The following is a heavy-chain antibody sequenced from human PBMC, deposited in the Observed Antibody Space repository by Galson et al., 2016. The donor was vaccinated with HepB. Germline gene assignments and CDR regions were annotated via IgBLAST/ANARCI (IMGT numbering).Heavy chain of an antibody. CDR1: GFTFNRRG. D-gene: IGHD6-19*01. CDR3: ARAFRYGTGWYGRNDC. V-gene: IGHV3-30*03. J-gene: IGHJ4*02. Sequence: LRLSCAASGFTFNRRGMHWVRQAPGKGLEWVAADSMGGRRKFYAESVKGRFTISRHTSKNTLHLEMNRLRAEDTAIYYCARAFRYGTGWYGRNDCWGQGTLVTVSS. CDR2: DSMGGRRK.